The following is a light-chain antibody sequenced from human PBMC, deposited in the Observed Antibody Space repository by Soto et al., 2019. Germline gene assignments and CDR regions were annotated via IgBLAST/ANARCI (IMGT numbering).Light chain of an antibody. CDR3: QQLHSSPLP. CDR2: AAS. CDR1: QGISSY. Sequence: DIQLTQSPSFLSASVGDRVTITCRASQGISSYLAWYQQKPGKAPSLLIYAASTLQYGVPARFSGSGSGTEFTLTISSLQPEDFATYYCQQLHSSPLPFGGGTKVEI. V-gene: IGKV1-9*01. J-gene: IGKJ4*01.